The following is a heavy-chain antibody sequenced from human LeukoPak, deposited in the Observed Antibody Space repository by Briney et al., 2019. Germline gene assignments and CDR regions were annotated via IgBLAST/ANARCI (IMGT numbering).Heavy chain of an antibody. J-gene: IGHJ4*02. Sequence: SETLSLTCAVSGGSISSSNWWSWVRQPPGKGLEWIGEIYHSGSTNYNPSLKSRVTISVDTSKNQFSLKLSSVTAADTAVYYCARRRMTMIDYWGQGTLVTVSS. CDR2: IYHSGST. CDR3: ARRRMTMIDY. CDR1: GGSISSSNW. D-gene: IGHD3-22*01. V-gene: IGHV4-4*02.